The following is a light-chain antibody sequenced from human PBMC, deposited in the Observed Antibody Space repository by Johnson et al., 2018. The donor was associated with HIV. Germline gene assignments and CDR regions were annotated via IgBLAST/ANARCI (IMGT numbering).Light chain of an antibody. CDR3: GTWDSSLSAHYV. J-gene: IGLJ1*01. Sequence: QSVLTQPPSVSAAPGQKVTISCSGSNSNIGNNYVSWYQQVPGTAPKLLIYENNKRPSGIPDRFSGSRSGTSATLDITGLHTGDEADYYCGTWDSSLSAHYVFGTGTKVTVL. CDR1: NSNIGNNY. V-gene: IGLV1-51*02. CDR2: ENN.